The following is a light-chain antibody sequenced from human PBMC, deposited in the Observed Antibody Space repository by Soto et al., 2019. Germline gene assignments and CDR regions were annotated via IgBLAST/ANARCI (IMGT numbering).Light chain of an antibody. CDR2: YTS. CDR1: QSFSGD. V-gene: IGKV3-15*01. J-gene: IGKJ5*01. CDR3: QQRNIWPPVT. Sequence: EVVITQSPATLSVSPGESATLSCRVSQSFSGDLAWYQQKPGQEPGLLIYYTSTGATGFQARFSGAGSGTEFTLTIRSLQSEDSAVYHWQQRNIWPPVTSGQGTRLET.